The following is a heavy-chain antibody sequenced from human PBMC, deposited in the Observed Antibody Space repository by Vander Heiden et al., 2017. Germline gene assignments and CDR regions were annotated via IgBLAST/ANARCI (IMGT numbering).Heavy chain of an antibody. J-gene: IGHJ5*02. Sequence: LECVAVIWYDGSNKYYADSVKGRFTISRDNYKNTLYLQMNSLGAEYTAVYYCAIRDEYSNYSDGVDPWGQGTLVTVSS. CDR2: IWYDGSNK. D-gene: IGHD4-4*01. CDR3: AIRDEYSNYSDGVDP. V-gene: IGHV3-33*01.